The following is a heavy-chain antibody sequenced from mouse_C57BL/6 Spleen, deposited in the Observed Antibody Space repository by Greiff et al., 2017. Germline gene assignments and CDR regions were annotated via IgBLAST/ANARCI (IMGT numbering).Heavy chain of an antibody. V-gene: IGHV5-16*01. D-gene: IGHD1-1*01. J-gene: IGHJ1*03. Sequence: EVQLVESEGGLVQPGSSMKLSCTASGFTFSDYYMAWVRQVPEKGLEWVANIIYDGSSTYYLDSLKSRFIISRDNATNILYLQMSSLKSENTATYNCARDYGSSYDWWFAVWGTGTTVTVSS. CDR2: IIYDGSST. CDR1: GFTFSDYY. CDR3: ARDYGSSYDWWFAV.